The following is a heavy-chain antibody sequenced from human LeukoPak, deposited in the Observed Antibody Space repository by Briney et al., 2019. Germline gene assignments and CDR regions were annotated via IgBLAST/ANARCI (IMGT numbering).Heavy chain of an antibody. V-gene: IGHV1-2*02. CDR1: GYTFTGYY. J-gene: IGHJ4*02. CDR2: INPNSGGT. D-gene: IGHD3-10*01. Sequence: ASVKVSCKASGYTFTGYYMHWVRQAPGQGLEWMGWINPNSGGTNYAQKFQGRVTMTRDTSISTAYMELSRLRSDDTAVYYCARGPRRYYGSGSYYSHETDYWGQGTLVTVSS. CDR3: ARGPRRYYGSGSYYSHETDY.